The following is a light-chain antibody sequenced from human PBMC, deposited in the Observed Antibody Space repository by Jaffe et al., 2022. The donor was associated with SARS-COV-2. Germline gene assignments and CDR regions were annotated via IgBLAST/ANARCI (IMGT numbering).Light chain of an antibody. CDR2: GAS. J-gene: IGKJ4*01. CDR1: QSVSNN. V-gene: IGKV3-15*01. Sequence: EIVMTQSPATLSVSPGERATLSCRASQSVSNNLAWYQQKPGQAPRLLIYGASTRATDIPARFSGSGSGTEFTLTISSLQSEDFAVYYCQQYNNWPLLTFGGGTKVEIK. CDR3: QQYNNWPLLT.